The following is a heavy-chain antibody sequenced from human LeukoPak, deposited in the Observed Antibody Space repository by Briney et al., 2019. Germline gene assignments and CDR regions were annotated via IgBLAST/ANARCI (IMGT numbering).Heavy chain of an antibody. Sequence: SVKLSCKASGGTFSSYAISWVRQAPGQGLEWMGGISPIFGTANYAQKFQGRVTITTDESTSTAYMELSSLRSEDTAVYYCARESPGYYDFWSGWNAFDIWGQGTMVTVSS. D-gene: IGHD3-3*01. J-gene: IGHJ3*02. CDR3: ARESPGYYDFWSGWNAFDI. CDR1: GGTFSSYA. CDR2: ISPIFGTA. V-gene: IGHV1-69*05.